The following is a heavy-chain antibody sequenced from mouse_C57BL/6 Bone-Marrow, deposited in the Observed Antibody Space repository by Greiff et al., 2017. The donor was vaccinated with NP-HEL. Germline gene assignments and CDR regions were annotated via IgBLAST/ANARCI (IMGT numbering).Heavy chain of an antibody. CDR1: GFTFSDAW. D-gene: IGHD1-1*01. CDR3: LTTVVADWYFDV. J-gene: IGHJ1*03. Sequence: EVKLQESGGGLVQPGGSMKLSCAASGFTFSDAWMDWVRQSPEKGLEWVAEIRNKANNHATYYAESVKGRFTISRDDSKSSVYLQMNSLRAEDTGIYYCLTTVVADWYFDVWGTGTTVTVSS. V-gene: IGHV6-6*01. CDR2: IRNKANNHAT.